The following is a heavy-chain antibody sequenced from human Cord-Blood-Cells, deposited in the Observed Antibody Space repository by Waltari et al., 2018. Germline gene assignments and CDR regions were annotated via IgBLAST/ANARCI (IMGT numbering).Heavy chain of an antibody. V-gene: IGHV3-7*01. Sequence: EVQLVESGGGLVQPGGSLRLSCAASGFPFSSYWMRWVRQAPGKGLEWVANIKQDGSEKYYVDSVKGRFTISRDNAKNSLYLQMNSLRAEDTAVYYCASHYYGSGSYYNHWGQGTLVTVSS. J-gene: IGHJ5*02. CDR1: GFPFSSYW. CDR3: ASHYYGSGSYYNH. D-gene: IGHD3-10*01. CDR2: IKQDGSEK.